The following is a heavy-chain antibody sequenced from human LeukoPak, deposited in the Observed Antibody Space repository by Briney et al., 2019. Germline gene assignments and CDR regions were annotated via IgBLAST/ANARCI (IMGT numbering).Heavy chain of an antibody. D-gene: IGHD3-16*02. V-gene: IGHV4-39*01. CDR1: SGSISTRSYY. Sequence: SETLSLTCTVSSGSISTRSYYWGWIRQPPGKGLEWIGSIYYSESTYYNPSLNSRIAISLDTSKNQFSLKLCSVTAADTALYYCARNALVTFGGAIVPDASDIWGQGTMVTVSS. J-gene: IGHJ3*02. CDR2: IYYSEST. CDR3: ARNALVTFGGAIVPDASDI.